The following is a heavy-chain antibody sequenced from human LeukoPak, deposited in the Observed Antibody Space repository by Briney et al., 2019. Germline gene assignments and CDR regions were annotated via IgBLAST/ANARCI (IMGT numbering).Heavy chain of an antibody. Sequence: SETLSLTCTVSGGSISSYYWSWIRQPPGKGLEWIGYIYYSGSTNYNPSLKSRVTISVDTSKNQFSLKLSSVTAADTAVYYCARESSGSYIYWGQGTLVTVSS. CDR2: IYYSGST. V-gene: IGHV4-59*01. D-gene: IGHD3-10*01. CDR1: GGSISSYY. J-gene: IGHJ4*02. CDR3: ARESSGSYIY.